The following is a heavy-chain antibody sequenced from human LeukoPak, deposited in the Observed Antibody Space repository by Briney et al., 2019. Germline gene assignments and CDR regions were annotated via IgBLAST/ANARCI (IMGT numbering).Heavy chain of an antibody. V-gene: IGHV1-2*02. CDR3: ARDRAAVAGQYFFDY. CDR1: GYTFTSYG. D-gene: IGHD6-19*01. Sequence: ASVKVSCKASGYTFTSYGISWVRQAPGQGLEWMGWIKPNSGDTKYAKKFQGRVTMTRDTSINTAYMELSSLRSGDTAMYYCARDRAAVAGQYFFDYWGQGALVTVSS. J-gene: IGHJ4*02. CDR2: IKPNSGDT.